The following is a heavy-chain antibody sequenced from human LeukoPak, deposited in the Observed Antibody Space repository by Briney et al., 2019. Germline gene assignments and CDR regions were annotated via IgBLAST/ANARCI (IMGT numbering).Heavy chain of an antibody. J-gene: IGHJ5*02. V-gene: IGHV4-38-2*02. Sequence: SETLSLTCTVSGGSISSYYWSWIRQPPGKGLEWIGSIYHSGSTYYNPSLKSRVTISVDTSKNQFSLKLSSVTAADTAVYYCARDGGSDFWSGPIWVGNWFDPWGQGTLVTVSS. CDR1: GGSISSYY. D-gene: IGHD3-3*01. CDR2: IYHSGST. CDR3: ARDGGSDFWSGPIWVGNWFDP.